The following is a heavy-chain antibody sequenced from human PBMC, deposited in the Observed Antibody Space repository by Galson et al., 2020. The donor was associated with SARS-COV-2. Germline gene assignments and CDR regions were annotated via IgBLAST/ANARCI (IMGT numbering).Heavy chain of an antibody. CDR3: ARIRVEAGLGIDP. J-gene: IGHJ5*02. D-gene: IGHD3-16*01. CDR2: IDWDDDK. Sequence: SGPTLVQPPQTLTLTCTFSGFSLSTSRMCVSWIRQPPGKALEWLARIDWDDDKSYSTSLKTRLTISKDTSKNQVVLTMTNMDPVDTATYYCARIRVEAGLGIDPWGQGTLVTVSS. V-gene: IGHV2-70*11. CDR1: GFSLSTSRMC.